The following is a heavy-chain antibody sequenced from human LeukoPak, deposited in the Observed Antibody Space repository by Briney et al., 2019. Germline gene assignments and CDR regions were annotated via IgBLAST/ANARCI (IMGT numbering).Heavy chain of an antibody. J-gene: IGHJ6*02. D-gene: IGHD1-26*01. CDR2: IYYNANT. CDR3: ARGRSNYYGMDV. Sequence: SETLSLTCSVSDGSINSYYWNWIRRPPGKGLEWIGYIYYNANTNYSPSLKSRVTMSVDTSKNLFSLKVSSVTAADTAVYYCARGRSNYYGMDVWGQGTTVTVSS. CDR1: DGSINSYY. V-gene: IGHV4-59*01.